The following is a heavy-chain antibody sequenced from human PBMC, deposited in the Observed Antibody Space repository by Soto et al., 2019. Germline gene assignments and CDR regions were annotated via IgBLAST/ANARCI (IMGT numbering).Heavy chain of an antibody. CDR1: GFTFNIYA. D-gene: IGHD3-22*01. J-gene: IGHJ1*01. Sequence: PGGSLRLSCAASGFTFNIYAMSWVRQAPGKGLEWVSAISGSGGGTYYADSVEGRFTISRDNSNNTLYLQMSSLRAEDTAVYYCAKCGYDSSGXLLRYFQHWGQGT. CDR2: ISGSGGGT. V-gene: IGHV3-23*01. CDR3: AKCGYDSSGXLLRYFQH.